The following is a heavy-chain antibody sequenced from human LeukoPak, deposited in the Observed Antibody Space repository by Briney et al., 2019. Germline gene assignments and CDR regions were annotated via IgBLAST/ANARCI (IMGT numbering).Heavy chain of an antibody. Sequence: SETLSLTCTVSGGSISSGGYYWSWIRQHPGKGLEWIAHIHYSGAIKYNPSLKSQSSMSVDTSKNQFSLRLSSVTAADTAVYYCARYGLGAYALDVWGQGTMVTVSS. CDR1: GGSISSGGYY. J-gene: IGHJ3*01. D-gene: IGHD3-10*01. CDR3: ARYGLGAYALDV. CDR2: IHYSGAI. V-gene: IGHV4-61*08.